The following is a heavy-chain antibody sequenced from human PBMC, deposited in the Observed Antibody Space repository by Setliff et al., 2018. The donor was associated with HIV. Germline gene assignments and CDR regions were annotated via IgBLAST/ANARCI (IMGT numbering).Heavy chain of an antibody. CDR2: IYPCDSDT. CDR3: ARHRHTSSWYATRHYFYMDV. Sequence: GESLKISCKGSGYTLSNYWIGWVRQMPEKGLEWMGLIYPCDSDTRYSPSFKGQVTISADRSISTAFLQWSSLKASDSAMYYCARHRHTSSWYATRHYFYMDVWGEGTMVTVSS. D-gene: IGHD6-19*01. J-gene: IGHJ6*03. V-gene: IGHV5-51*01. CDR1: GYTLSNYW.